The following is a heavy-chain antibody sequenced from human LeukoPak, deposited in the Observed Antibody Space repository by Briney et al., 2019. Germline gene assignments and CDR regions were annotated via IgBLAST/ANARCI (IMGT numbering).Heavy chain of an antibody. Sequence: ASVKVSCKASGYTFTGYYMHWVRQAPGQGLEWMGWITPNSGGTKYAQRFQGRVTMTRDTSISTAYMELSGLRSDDTAVYYCARGFRLSAIEDWFDPWGQGTLVTVSS. CDR3: ARGFRLSAIEDWFDP. CDR1: GYTFTGYY. CDR2: ITPNSGGT. J-gene: IGHJ5*02. V-gene: IGHV1-2*02. D-gene: IGHD2-2*02.